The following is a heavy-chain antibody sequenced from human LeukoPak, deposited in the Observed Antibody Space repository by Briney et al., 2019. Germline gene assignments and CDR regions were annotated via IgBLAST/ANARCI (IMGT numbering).Heavy chain of an antibody. CDR2: INHDGRET. J-gene: IGHJ6*02. CDR3: ANSRRDGYNQWYYGMDV. D-gene: IGHD5-24*01. CDR1: GFNFRYFW. V-gene: IGHV3-7*01. Sequence: PGGSLRLSCLGSGFNFRYFWMSWVRQAPGKGLEWVANINHDGRETYYADSVKGRFIISRDNAKDSLYLQMNSLRAEDAAVYYCANSRRDGYNQWYYGMDVWGQGTTVTVSS.